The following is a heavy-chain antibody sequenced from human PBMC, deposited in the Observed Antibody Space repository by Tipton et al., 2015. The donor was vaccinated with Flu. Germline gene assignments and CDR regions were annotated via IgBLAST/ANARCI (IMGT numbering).Heavy chain of an antibody. J-gene: IGHJ4*02. V-gene: IGHV4-61*02. CDR2: VYPSGSA. Sequence: TLSLTCTVSGGSISSSNYYWGWIRQPPGKGLEWIGRVYPSGSANYNPSLKSRVTISVDTSKNQFSLNLGSVTAADTAVYYCARGSGSGTFMIFDLSGQGTLVTVSS. CDR1: GGSISSSNYY. CDR3: ARGSGSGTFMIFDL. D-gene: IGHD3-10*01.